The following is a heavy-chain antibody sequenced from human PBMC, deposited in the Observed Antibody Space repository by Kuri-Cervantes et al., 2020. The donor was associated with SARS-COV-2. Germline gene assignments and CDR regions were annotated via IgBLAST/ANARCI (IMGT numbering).Heavy chain of an antibody. D-gene: IGHD2-21*02. Sequence: SETLSLTCAVYGGSFSGYYWSWIRQPPGKGLERIGEINHRGSTNYNPSLKSRVTTSVDSSKNQFSLQLSSVTAADTAVYYCTRGRCTGDCHPYYYYAMDVWGQGTTVTVSS. V-gene: IGHV4-34*01. CDR3: TRGRCTGDCHPYYYYAMDV. CDR1: GGSFSGYY. CDR2: INHRGST. J-gene: IGHJ6*02.